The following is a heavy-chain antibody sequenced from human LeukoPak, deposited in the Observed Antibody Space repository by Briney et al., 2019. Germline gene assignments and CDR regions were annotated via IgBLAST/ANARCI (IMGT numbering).Heavy chain of an antibody. CDR2: ISNDGRTT. Sequence: GGSLRLPCAASGVTYSRFLMHWVRQAPGKGLVWVSLISNDGRTTRYADSVKGRFTISRDNAKNTLYLEINSLRAEDTAVYYCARDLSGSIDYWGQGTLVTVSS. CDR3: ARDLSGSIDY. J-gene: IGHJ4*02. V-gene: IGHV3-74*01. D-gene: IGHD3-10*01. CDR1: GVTYSRFL.